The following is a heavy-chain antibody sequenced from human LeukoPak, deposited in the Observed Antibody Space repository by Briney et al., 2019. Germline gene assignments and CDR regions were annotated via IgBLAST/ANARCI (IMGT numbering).Heavy chain of an antibody. CDR1: GFSVTSIY. CDR3: ARDMGFGDLMGY. J-gene: IGHJ4*02. V-gene: IGHV3-53*01. Sequence: GGSLRLSCAAPGFSVTSIYMSWVRQALGKGLEWGSVIYSGGSTYYADSVRGRFTISRDNSKNTLYLQMNSLRVEDTAVYYCARDMGFGDLMGYWGQGTLVTVSS. CDR2: IYSGGST. D-gene: IGHD3-10*01.